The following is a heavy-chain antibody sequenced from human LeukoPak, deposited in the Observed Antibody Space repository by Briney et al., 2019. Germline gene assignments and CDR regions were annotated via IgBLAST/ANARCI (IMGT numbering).Heavy chain of an antibody. D-gene: IGHD2-21*02. CDR3: ARHERGDQVDLGWYFDL. CDR2: IYYSEST. V-gene: IGHV4-59*08. CDR1: GGSISSYY. J-gene: IGHJ2*01. Sequence: SETLSLTCTVSGGSISSYYWSWIRQPPGKGLEWIGYIYYSESTNYNPSLKSRVTISVDTSKNQFSLKLSSVTAADTAVYYCARHERGDQVDLGWYFDLWGRGTLVTVSS.